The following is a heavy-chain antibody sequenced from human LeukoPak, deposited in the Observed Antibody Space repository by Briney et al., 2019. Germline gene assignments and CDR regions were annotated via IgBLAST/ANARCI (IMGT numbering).Heavy chain of an antibody. V-gene: IGHV3-64*04. CDR1: GFSFSNYA. Sequence: GGSLRLSCAASGFSFSNYAMHWVRQAPGKGPEYVSAINSNGGSTYYADSVKGRFTISRDNSKNTLYLQMNSLRVEDTAVYYCARDSSMLRGPLVIYYFDFWGQGTLVTVSS. J-gene: IGHJ4*02. D-gene: IGHD3-10*01. CDR2: INSNGGST. CDR3: ARDSSMLRGPLVIYYFDF.